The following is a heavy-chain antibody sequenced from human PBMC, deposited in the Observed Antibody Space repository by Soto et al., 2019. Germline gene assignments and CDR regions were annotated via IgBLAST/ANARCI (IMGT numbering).Heavy chain of an antibody. CDR2: IIPIFGTA. V-gene: IGHV1-69*01. J-gene: IGHJ4*02. Sequence: QVQLVQSGAEVKKPGSSVKVSCNASGGTFSSYAISWVRQAPGQGLEWMGGIIPIFGTANYAQKFQGRVTITADESTSTAYMELSSLRSEDTAVYYCASSYYYDSSGYYYPHFDYWGQGTLVTVAS. CDR3: ASSYYYDSSGYYYPHFDY. CDR1: GGTFSSYA. D-gene: IGHD3-22*01.